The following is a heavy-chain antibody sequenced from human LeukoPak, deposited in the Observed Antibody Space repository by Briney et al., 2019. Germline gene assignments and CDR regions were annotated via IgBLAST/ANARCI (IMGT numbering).Heavy chain of an antibody. V-gene: IGHV4-59*01. J-gene: IGHJ5*02. Sequence: PSETLSHTCTVSGGSISSYYWSWIREPPGKGLEWIGYMYYSGSTNYYPSIKSRVTISVDTSKNQSSLKLSSVTAADTAVYYCARGPLKFGEFEWCFDPWGQGTLVTVSS. CDR1: GGSISSYY. CDR3: ARGPLKFGEFEWCFDP. CDR2: MYYSGST. D-gene: IGHD3-10*01.